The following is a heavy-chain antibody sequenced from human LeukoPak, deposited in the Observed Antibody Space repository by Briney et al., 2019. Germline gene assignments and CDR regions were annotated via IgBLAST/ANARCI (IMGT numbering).Heavy chain of an antibody. CDR2: IYYSGST. J-gene: IGHJ6*02. D-gene: IGHD4-17*01. CDR3: ARDYGDYGHYYYYGMDV. CDR1: GGSISSYY. V-gene: IGHV4-59*01. Sequence: SETLPLTCTVPGGSISSYYWSWIRQPPGKGLEWIGYIYYSGSTNYNPSLKSRVTISVDTSKNQFSLKLSSVTAADTAVYYCARDYGDYGHYYYYGMDVWGQGTTVTVSS.